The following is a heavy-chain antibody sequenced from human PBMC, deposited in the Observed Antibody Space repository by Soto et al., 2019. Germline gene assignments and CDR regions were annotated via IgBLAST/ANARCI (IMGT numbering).Heavy chain of an antibody. J-gene: IGHJ5*02. V-gene: IGHV4-4*02. CDR3: ARSPNNYSITWFDP. CDR1: GGSISPINW. Sequence: PSETLSLTCGVSGGSISPINWWTWVRQPPGKGLEWIGDIYHTGTTNYNPSLESRVTLSIDKSKNQFFLNLNSVTAADTAVYYCARSPNNYSITWFDPWGQGIVVTVSS. CDR2: IYHTGTT. D-gene: IGHD1-20*01.